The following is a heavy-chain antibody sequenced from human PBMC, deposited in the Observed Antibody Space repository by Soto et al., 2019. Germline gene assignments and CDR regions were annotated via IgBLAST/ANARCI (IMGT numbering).Heavy chain of an antibody. CDR2: IDWDDDK. Sequence: SGPTLVNPTQTLTLTCTFSGFSLSTSGMCVSWIRQPPGKALEWLALIDWDDDKYYSTSLKTRLTISKDTSKNQVVLTMTNMDPVDTATYYCARMVNRSRQAENWFDTWGPGTLVTVSS. CDR3: ARMVNRSRQAENWFDT. V-gene: IGHV2-70*01. D-gene: IGHD1-1*01. J-gene: IGHJ5*02. CDR1: GFSLSTSGMC.